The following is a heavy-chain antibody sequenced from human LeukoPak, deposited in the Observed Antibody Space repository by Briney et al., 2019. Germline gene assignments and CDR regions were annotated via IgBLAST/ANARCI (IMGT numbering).Heavy chain of an antibody. D-gene: IGHD5-24*01. Sequence: GGSLRLSCAAYGFTFSSYWMSWVRQAPGKRLEWVANIKQDGSEKYYVDSVKGRFTISRDNAKNSLYLQMNSLRAEDTAVYYCARDFSVERWLQLGPWAFDIWGQGTMVTVSS. CDR2: IKQDGSEK. CDR1: GFTFSSYW. CDR3: ARDFSVERWLQLGPWAFDI. V-gene: IGHV3-7*01. J-gene: IGHJ3*02.